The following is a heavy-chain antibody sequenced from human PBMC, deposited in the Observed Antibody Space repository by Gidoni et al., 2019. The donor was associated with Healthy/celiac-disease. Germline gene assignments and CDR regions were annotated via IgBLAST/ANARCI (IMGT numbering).Heavy chain of an antibody. CDR2: IYYSGST. Sequence: QVQLPESGPGLVKPSETLSLTCPVPCCSLRSFYWSWTRQPPGKGLEWIGYIYYSGSTNYNPSLKSRVTISGDTSKNQFSLKLSSVTAADTAVYYCARGCGTTSGGSCYADAFDIWGQGTMVTVSS. J-gene: IGHJ3*02. CDR3: ARGCGTTSGGSCYADAFDI. D-gene: IGHD2-15*01. V-gene: IGHV4-59*01. CDR1: CCSLRSFY.